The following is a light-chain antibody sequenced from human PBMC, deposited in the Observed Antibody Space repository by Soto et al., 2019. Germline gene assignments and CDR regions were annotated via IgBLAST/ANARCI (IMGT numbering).Light chain of an antibody. CDR3: QQYNSDSGT. CDR1: QSISSW. V-gene: IGKV1-5*03. Sequence: DIQMTQSPSTLSASLGDRVTITCRASQSISSWLAWYQQKPGKAPKLLIYKASSLESGVPSRFSGSGSGTEFTLTISSLQPDDFATYYCQQYNSDSGTFGQGTKVEIK. J-gene: IGKJ1*01. CDR2: KAS.